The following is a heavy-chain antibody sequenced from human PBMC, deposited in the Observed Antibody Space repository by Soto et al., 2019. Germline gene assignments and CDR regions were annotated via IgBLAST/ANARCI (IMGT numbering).Heavy chain of an antibody. CDR1: GGTFSSYA. Sequence: QVQLVQSGAEVKKPGSSVKVSCKASGGTFSSYAISWVRQAPGQGLEWMGGLIPIFGTANYAQKFQGRVTMTADKSTSTAYRELSSLRSEYTAVYYCARLAARLLYYYGMDVWGQGTTVTVSS. V-gene: IGHV1-69*06. J-gene: IGHJ6*02. D-gene: IGHD6-6*01. CDR3: ARLAARLLYYYGMDV. CDR2: LIPIFGTA.